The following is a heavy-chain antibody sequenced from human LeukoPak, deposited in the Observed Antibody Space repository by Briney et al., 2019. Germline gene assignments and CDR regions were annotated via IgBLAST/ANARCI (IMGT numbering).Heavy chain of an antibody. J-gene: IGHJ4*02. CDR1: GGSFSGYY. V-gene: IGHV4-34*01. Sequence: SETLSLTCAVYGGSFSGYYWRWIRQPPGKGLEWIGEINHSGSTNYNPSLKSRVTISVDTSKNQFSLKLSSVTAADTAVYYCASLYCSSTSCYSDYWGQGTLVTVSS. D-gene: IGHD2-2*01. CDR3: ASLYCSSTSCYSDY. CDR2: INHSGST.